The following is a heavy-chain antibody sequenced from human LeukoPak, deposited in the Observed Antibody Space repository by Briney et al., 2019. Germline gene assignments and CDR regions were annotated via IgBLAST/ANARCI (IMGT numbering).Heavy chain of an antibody. V-gene: IGHV1-46*01. Sequence: ASVKVSCKASGYTFTSYYMHWVRQAPGQGLEWMGIINPSGGSTSYAQKFQGRVTMTRDTSTSTVYMELSSLRFDDTAVYYCARSQVSGSDFDYWGQGTLVTVSS. CDR1: GYTFTSYY. CDR3: ARSQVSGSDFDY. CDR2: INPSGGST. J-gene: IGHJ4*02.